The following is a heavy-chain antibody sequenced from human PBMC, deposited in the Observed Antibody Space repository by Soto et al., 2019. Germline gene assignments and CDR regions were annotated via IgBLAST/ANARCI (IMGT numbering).Heavy chain of an antibody. V-gene: IGHV4-59*12. CDR3: ARVRGSWSYAAYYFDS. D-gene: IGHD3-10*01. Sequence: SETLSLTXTVSGGSLTGYYWNWIRQPPGKGLEWIGYIHYSGSTWYNPSLESRVTISVDTSKDQFSLKLRSVTAADTAVYYCARVRGSWSYAAYYFDSWGQGTLVTVSS. J-gene: IGHJ4*01. CDR2: IHYSGST. CDR1: GGSLTGYY.